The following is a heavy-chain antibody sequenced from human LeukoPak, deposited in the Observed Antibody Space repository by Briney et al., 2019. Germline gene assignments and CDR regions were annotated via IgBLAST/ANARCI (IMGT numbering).Heavy chain of an antibody. CDR2: TYYRSKWYN. Sequence: SQTLSLTCALSGDSFSSNSAAWNWIRQSPSRGLEWLGRTYYRSKWYNDYAVSVKSRITINPDTSKNQFSLQLNSVTPEDTAVYYCARDRGLLWFGESYAYFDYWGQGTLVTVSS. V-gene: IGHV6-1*01. CDR1: GDSFSSNSAA. J-gene: IGHJ4*02. CDR3: ARDRGLLWFGESYAYFDY. D-gene: IGHD3-10*01.